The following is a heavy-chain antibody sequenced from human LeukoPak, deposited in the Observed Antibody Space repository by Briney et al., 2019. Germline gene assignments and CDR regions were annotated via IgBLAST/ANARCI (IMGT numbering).Heavy chain of an antibody. V-gene: IGHV4-59*01. CDR1: GGSISSYY. CDR3: ARGYYDSSGYYY. Sequence: SETLSLTCTVSGGSISSYYWSWIRQPPGKGLEWIGYIYYSGSTNYNPSLKSRVTISVDTSKNQFSLKLSSVTAADTAVYYCARGYYDSSGYYYWGQGTLVTVSS. J-gene: IGHJ4*02. CDR2: IYYSGST. D-gene: IGHD3-22*01.